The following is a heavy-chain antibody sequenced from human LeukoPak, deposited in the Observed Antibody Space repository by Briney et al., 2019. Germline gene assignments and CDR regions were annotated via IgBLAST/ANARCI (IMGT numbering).Heavy chain of an antibody. CDR2: INWNGGST. D-gene: IGHD6-13*01. Sequence: GGSLRLSCAAPGFTFDDYGMSWVRQAPGKGLEWVSGINWNGGSTGYADSVKGRFTISRDNAKNSLYLQMNSLRAEDTALYYCARAGGSSWYFDWFDPWGQGTLVTVSS. J-gene: IGHJ5*02. CDR3: ARAGGSSWYFDWFDP. CDR1: GFTFDDYG. V-gene: IGHV3-20*04.